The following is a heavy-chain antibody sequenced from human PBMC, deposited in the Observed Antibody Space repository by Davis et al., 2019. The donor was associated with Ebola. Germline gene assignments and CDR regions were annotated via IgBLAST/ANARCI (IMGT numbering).Heavy chain of an antibody. Sequence: GESLKISCAASGFTFSSYGMHWVRQAPGKGLEWVAVIWYDGSNKYYADSVKGRFTISRDNSKNTLYLQMNSLRAEDTAVYYCAKEVMTTVTTWLPYYYGMDVWGQGTTVTVSS. CDR1: GFTFSSYG. V-gene: IGHV3-30*02. D-gene: IGHD4-17*01. CDR3: AKEVMTTVTTWLPYYYGMDV. J-gene: IGHJ6*02. CDR2: IWYDGSNK.